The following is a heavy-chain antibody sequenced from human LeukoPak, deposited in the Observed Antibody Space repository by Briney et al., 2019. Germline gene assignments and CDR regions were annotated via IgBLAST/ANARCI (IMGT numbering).Heavy chain of an antibody. V-gene: IGHV3-30-3*01. CDR1: GFTFSNYA. J-gene: IGHJ4*02. CDR2: ISYDGSIK. D-gene: IGHD2-15*01. CDR3: ARAVVVSSYFDY. Sequence: GGSLRRSCAASGFTFSNYAIHWVRQTPGKGLEWVAVISYDGSIKFYADSVNGRFTISRDNSENTLYLQMNSLRAEDTAVYYCARAVVVSSYFDYWGQGTLVTVSS.